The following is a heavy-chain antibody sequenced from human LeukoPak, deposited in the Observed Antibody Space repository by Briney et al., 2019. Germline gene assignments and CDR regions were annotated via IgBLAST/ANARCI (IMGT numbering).Heavy chain of an antibody. CDR1: GFTFSCYG. Sequence: GRSLRLSCAASGFTFSCYGMHWVRQAPGKGLEWVAVIWYDGSNKYYADSVKGRFTISRDNSKNTLYLQMNSLRAEDTAVYYCARDQGYNVDIVATIGGFDYWGQGTLVTVSS. CDR2: IWYDGSNK. CDR3: ARDQGYNVDIVATIGGFDY. J-gene: IGHJ4*02. D-gene: IGHD5-12*01. V-gene: IGHV3-33*01.